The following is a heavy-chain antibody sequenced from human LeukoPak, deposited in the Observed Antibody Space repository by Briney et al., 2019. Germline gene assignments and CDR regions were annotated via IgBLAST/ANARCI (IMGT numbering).Heavy chain of an antibody. V-gene: IGHV5-51*01. Sequence: GESLKTSCKGSGSSFTTYWIGWVRQLPGKGLGWRGIIYPADSTNAYSTSFQGQVTISADKSISTAYLQWSSLRASDTAIYYCARALEADYYGSWKYNYMDVWGKGTTVTISS. D-gene: IGHD3-10*01. CDR1: GSSFTTYW. CDR2: IYPADSTN. J-gene: IGHJ6*03. CDR3: ARALEADYYGSWKYNYMDV.